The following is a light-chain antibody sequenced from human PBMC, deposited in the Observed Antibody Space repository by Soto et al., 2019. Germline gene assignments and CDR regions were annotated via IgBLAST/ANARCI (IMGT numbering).Light chain of an antibody. CDR2: EVS. CDR3: SSYKGSSTSYV. Sequence: QSVLTQPASVSGSPGESITISCTGTSSDVGGYNYVSWYQQHPGKAPKLMIYEVSNRPSGVSNRFSGSKSGNTASLTISRLQDEDEADYYCSSYKGSSTSYVFGNGTKVTVL. CDR1: SSDVGGYNY. V-gene: IGLV2-14*01. J-gene: IGLJ1*01.